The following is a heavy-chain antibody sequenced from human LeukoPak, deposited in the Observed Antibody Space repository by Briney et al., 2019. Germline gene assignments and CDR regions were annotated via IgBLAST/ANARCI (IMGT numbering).Heavy chain of an antibody. CDR3: ARGLGVLDY. J-gene: IGHJ4*02. CDR1: GFTFSSYG. D-gene: IGHD3-3*01. Sequence: PGGSLRLSCAASGFTFSSYGMHWVRRAPGKGLEWVAVIWYDGSNKYYADSVKGRFTISRDNSKNTLYLQMNSLRAEDTAVYYCARGLGVLDYWGQGTLVTVSS. CDR2: IWYDGSNK. V-gene: IGHV3-33*01.